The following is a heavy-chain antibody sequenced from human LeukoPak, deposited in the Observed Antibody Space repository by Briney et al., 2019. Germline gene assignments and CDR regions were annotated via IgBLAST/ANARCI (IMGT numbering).Heavy chain of an antibody. J-gene: IGHJ6*02. V-gene: IGHV4-39*07. CDR1: GGSISSSSYY. CDR2: IYYSGST. Sequence: SETLSLTCTVSGGSISSSSYYWGWIRQPPGKGLEWIGSIYYSGSTYYDPSLKSRVTISVDTSKNQFSLKLSSVTAADTAVYYCAGWDEQLWLNRPGYNGMDVWGQGTTVTVSS. CDR3: AGWDEQLWLNRPGYNGMDV. D-gene: IGHD5-18*01.